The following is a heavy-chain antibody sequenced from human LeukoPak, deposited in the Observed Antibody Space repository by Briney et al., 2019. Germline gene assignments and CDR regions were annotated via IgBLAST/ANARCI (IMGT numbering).Heavy chain of an antibody. CDR3: ASRSPITGTTDY. J-gene: IGHJ4*02. D-gene: IGHD1-20*01. CDR1: GGSFSGYY. Sequence: PSETLSLTCAVYGGSFSGYYWSWIRQPPGKGLEWIGEINHSGSTNYNPSLKSRVTISVDTSKNQFSLKLSSVTAADTAVYYCASRSPITGTTDYWGQGTLVTVSS. V-gene: IGHV4-34*01. CDR2: INHSGST.